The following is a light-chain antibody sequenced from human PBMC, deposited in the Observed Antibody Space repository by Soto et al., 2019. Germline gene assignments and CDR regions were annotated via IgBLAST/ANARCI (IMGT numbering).Light chain of an antibody. CDR3: QQYDKYSPWA. V-gene: IGKV1-5*03. J-gene: IGKJ1*01. CDR2: KAS. Sequence: DIQMTQSPSTLSASVGDRVTITCRASQNIRSWLAWYQQKPGKAPKLLIYKASTLDSGVPSRFGGSGSGTEFTLTISSLQPDDSATSYCQQYDKYSPWAFGQGTKVEI. CDR1: QNIRSW.